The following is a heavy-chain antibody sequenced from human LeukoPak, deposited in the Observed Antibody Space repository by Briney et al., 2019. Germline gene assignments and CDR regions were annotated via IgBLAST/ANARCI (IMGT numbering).Heavy chain of an antibody. CDR1: GFTVSSNY. CDR2: IYSGGST. V-gene: IGHV3-53*01. Sequence: GGSLRLSCAASGFTVSSNYMSWVRQAPGKGLEWVSVIYSGGSTYYADSVKGRFTISRDNSKNTLYLQMNSLRAEDTAVYYCAREAPSCYDGYYYYYMDVWGKGTTVTVSS. D-gene: IGHD5-12*01. J-gene: IGHJ6*03. CDR3: AREAPSCYDGYYYYYMDV.